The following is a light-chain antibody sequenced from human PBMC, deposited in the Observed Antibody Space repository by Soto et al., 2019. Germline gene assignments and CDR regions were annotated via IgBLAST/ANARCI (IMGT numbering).Light chain of an antibody. J-gene: IGKJ1*01. V-gene: IGKV3D-15*01. CDR3: QQHDNWPRT. CDR2: RAS. Sequence: ETVMTQSPATLSVSPGERATLSCRASQSVNSDLAWFQKKPGQAPRLLIYRASTRATGTPARFSGGGFGTEFTLTISSLQSEDFAVYYCQQHDNWPRTFGQGTKVDI. CDR1: QSVNSD.